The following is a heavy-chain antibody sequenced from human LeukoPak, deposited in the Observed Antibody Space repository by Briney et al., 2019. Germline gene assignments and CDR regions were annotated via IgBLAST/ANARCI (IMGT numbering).Heavy chain of an antibody. Sequence: ASVKVSCKASGYTFTSYDINWVRQATGQGLEWMGWMNPNSGNTGYAQKFQGRVTMTRNTSISTAYMELSSLRSEDTAVYYCAWSTPYYSPSDAADGMDVWGQGTTVTVSS. CDR3: AWSTPYYSPSDAADGMDV. V-gene: IGHV1-8*01. CDR2: MNPNSGNT. D-gene: IGHD2/OR15-2a*01. CDR1: GYTFTSYD. J-gene: IGHJ6*02.